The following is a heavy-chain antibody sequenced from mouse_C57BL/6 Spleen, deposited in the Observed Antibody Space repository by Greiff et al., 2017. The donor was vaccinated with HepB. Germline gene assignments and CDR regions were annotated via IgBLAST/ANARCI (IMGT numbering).Heavy chain of an antibody. V-gene: IGHV5-17*01. CDR3: ASRYDYAMDY. Sequence: EVKLMESGGGLVKPGGSLKLSCAASGFTFSDYGMHWVRQAPEKGLEWVAYISGGSGTNYYADTVKGRFTISRDNAENTLFLHMTSLRSEDTAMYYCASRYDYAMDYWGQGTSVTVSS. D-gene: IGHD2-3*01. CDR2: ISGGSGTN. J-gene: IGHJ4*01. CDR1: GFTFSDYG.